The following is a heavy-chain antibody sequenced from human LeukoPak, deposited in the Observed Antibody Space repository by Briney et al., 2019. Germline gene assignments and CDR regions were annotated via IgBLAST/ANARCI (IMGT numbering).Heavy chain of an antibody. D-gene: IGHD5-18*01. J-gene: IGHJ4*02. CDR2: MSGSGDRT. CDR3: ARDLFIQLWLREVGY. Sequence: PGGSLRLSCTASGFTFSRKGMSWVRQAPGKGLEWVSGMSGSGDRTYYADSVKGRFTISRDNAKNSLYLQMNSLRAEDTAVYCCARDLFIQLWLREVGYWGQGTLVTVSS. CDR1: GFTFSRKG. V-gene: IGHV3-23*01.